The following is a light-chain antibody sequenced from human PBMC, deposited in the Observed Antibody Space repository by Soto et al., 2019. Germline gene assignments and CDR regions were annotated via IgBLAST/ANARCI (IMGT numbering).Light chain of an antibody. Sequence: EIVLTQSPGTLSLSPGERATLSCRARQSITSNFLAWYQQKPGQAPRLLIYGASTRAAGVPDRFSGSGSGTDFTLTITRLEPEDFAVYYCQQYGRSPLMYTFGQGTKLGV. CDR2: GAS. J-gene: IGKJ2*01. V-gene: IGKV3-20*01. CDR3: QQYGRSPLMYT. CDR1: QSITSNF.